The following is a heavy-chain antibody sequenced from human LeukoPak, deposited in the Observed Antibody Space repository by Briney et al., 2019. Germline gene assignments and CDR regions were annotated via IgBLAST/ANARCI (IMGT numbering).Heavy chain of an antibody. Sequence: KAGGSLRLSCAASGFTFHHYAIHWVRQVPGKGLEWVSGINWNSASIGYADSVKGRFTISRDNAKNSVFLQMDSLRAEDTALYYCAKDKAPLYSGYDWDLDFWGQGILVTVSS. CDR2: INWNSASI. V-gene: IGHV3-9*01. CDR3: AKDKAPLYSGYDWDLDF. J-gene: IGHJ4*02. CDR1: GFTFHHYA. D-gene: IGHD5-12*01.